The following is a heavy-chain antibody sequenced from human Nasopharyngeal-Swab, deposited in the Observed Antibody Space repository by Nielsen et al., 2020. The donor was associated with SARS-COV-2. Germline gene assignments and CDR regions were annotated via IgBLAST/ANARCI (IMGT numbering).Heavy chain of an antibody. CDR2: ISGSGGST. D-gene: IGHD6-19*01. CDR1: GFTFSSYA. CDR3: ASSVAGTGSVYFDY. V-gene: IGHV3-23*01. J-gene: IGHJ4*02. Sequence: GGSLRLSCAASGFTFSSYAMSWVRQAPGKGLEWVSAISGSGGSTYYADSVKGRFTISRDNSKNTLYLQMNSLRAEDTAVYYCASSVAGTGSVYFDYWGQGTLVTVSS.